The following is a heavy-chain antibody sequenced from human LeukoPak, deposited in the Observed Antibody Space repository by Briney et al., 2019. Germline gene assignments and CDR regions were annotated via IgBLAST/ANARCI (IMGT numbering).Heavy chain of an antibody. Sequence: GGSLRLSCAASGFTFSSYWMSWVRQAPGKGLEWVANIKQDGSEKYYVDSVKGRFTISRDNAKNSLYLQMNSLRAEDTAVYYCARVLRLGELSSPAGYWGQGTLVTVSS. V-gene: IGHV3-7*01. CDR1: GFTFSSYW. CDR2: IKQDGSEK. D-gene: IGHD3-16*02. CDR3: ARVLRLGELSSPAGY. J-gene: IGHJ4*02.